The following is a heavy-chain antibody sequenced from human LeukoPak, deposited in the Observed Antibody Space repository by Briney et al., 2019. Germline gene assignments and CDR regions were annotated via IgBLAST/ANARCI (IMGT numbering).Heavy chain of an antibody. J-gene: IGHJ6*02. CDR2: ISSSSSTI. CDR1: GFTFSSYS. D-gene: IGHD3-22*01. Sequence: GGSLRLSCAASGFTFSSYSMNWVRQAPGKGLEWVSYISSSSSTIYYADSVKGRFTISRDNAKNTLYLQMNSLRAEDTAIYYCAKDIEGGGSSGYYHYGMDVWGQGTTVTVSS. CDR3: AKDIEGGGSSGYYHYGMDV. V-gene: IGHV3-48*01.